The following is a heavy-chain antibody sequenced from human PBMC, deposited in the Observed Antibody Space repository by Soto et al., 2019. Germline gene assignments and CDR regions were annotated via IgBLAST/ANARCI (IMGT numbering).Heavy chain of an antibody. CDR3: AKDNDLGYCSGGSCYYFDY. V-gene: IGHV3-30*18. Sequence: GGSLRLSCAASGFTFSSYGMNWVRQAPGKGLEWVAVILYDGSNKYYADSVKGRFTISRDNSKNTLYLQMNSLRAEDTAVDYCAKDNDLGYCSGGSCYYFDYWGQGTLVTVSS. CDR2: ILYDGSNK. D-gene: IGHD2-15*01. J-gene: IGHJ4*02. CDR1: GFTFSSYG.